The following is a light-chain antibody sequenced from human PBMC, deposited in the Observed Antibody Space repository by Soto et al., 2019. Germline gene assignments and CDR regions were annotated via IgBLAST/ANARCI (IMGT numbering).Light chain of an antibody. J-gene: IGLJ1*01. Sequence: QSALTQPASVSGSPGQSITISCTGXSGDXGSYNRVSWYQQHPGKAPKLIIYEVTDRPSGVSNRFSGSKSGNTASLTISGLQAEDEAEYYCSSYTNINTRACVFGTGTKVTVL. CDR3: SSYTNINTRACV. CDR2: EVT. V-gene: IGLV2-14*01. CDR1: SGDXGSYNR.